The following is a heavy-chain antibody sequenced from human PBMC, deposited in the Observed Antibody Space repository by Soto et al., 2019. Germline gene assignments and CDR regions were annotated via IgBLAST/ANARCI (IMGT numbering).Heavy chain of an antibody. D-gene: IGHD3-3*01. CDR1: GGAISSGGYY. V-gene: IGHV4-31*03. CDR3: ARGRAGFFWSGSSDNWFDP. Sequence: QVQLQESGPGLVKPSQTLSLTCTVSGGAISSGGYYWSWIRQHPGKGLEWIAYIYYSGSTYYNPSLKCCVTISVDTSKNQYSLKVSAVTAAYTAVYYCARGRAGFFWSGSSDNWFDPCGQGTLVTVSS. CDR2: IYYSGST. J-gene: IGHJ5*02.